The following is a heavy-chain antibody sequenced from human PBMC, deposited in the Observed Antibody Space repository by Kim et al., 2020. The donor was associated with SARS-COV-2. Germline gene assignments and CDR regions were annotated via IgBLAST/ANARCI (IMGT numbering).Heavy chain of an antibody. V-gene: IGHV3-7*01. J-gene: IGHJ4*01. D-gene: IGHD3-22*01. CDR3: ATRPASPYYFGGLDY. CDR1: GFTFSTYW. Sequence: GGSLRLSCAASGFTFSTYWMTWVRQTPGKGLEWVANIKHDGSEKNYVDFVKGRFTISRDNAKNSLYLQMNSLRAEDTAVYYCATRPASPYYFGGLDYWG. CDR2: IKHDGSEK.